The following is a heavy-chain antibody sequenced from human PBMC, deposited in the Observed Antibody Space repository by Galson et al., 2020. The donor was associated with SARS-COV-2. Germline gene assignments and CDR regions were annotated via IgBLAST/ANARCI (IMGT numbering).Heavy chain of an antibody. V-gene: IGHV4-61*02. CDR3: ARGNSPCVTIFGVLTGTCGMDV. J-gene: IGHJ6*02. D-gene: IGHD3-3*01. CDR2: IYKSGNT. Sequence: SETLSLTCTASGASISSGSYYWSWIRQPAGKGLEWIGRIYKSGNTNYNPSLWSQVTISVDTSKNQFSLKLTSVTAADTAVYYCARGNSPCVTIFGVLTGTCGMDVWGQGTTVTVSS. CDR1: GASISSGSYY.